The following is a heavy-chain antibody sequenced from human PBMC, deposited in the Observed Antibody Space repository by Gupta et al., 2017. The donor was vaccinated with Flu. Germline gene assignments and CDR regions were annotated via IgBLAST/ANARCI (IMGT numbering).Heavy chain of an antibody. CDR2: IRRKAYGGTT. CDR3: TRGIAAIMWYYFDS. D-gene: IGHD2-21*01. Sequence: WFRQAPGKGLECVSFIRRKAYGGTTEYAASVKGRFTISRDDSKSIAYLQMNSLTTEDTAVYYCTRGIAAIMWYYFDSWGQGTLVTVSS. V-gene: IGHV3-49*03. J-gene: IGHJ4*02.